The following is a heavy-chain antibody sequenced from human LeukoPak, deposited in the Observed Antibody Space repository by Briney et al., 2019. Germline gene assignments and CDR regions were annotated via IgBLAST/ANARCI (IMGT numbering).Heavy chain of an antibody. Sequence: SETLSLTCTVSGGSINTTTSYWGCIRQPPGKGLEWIGEINHSGSTNYNPSLKSRVTISVDTSKNQFSLKLSSVTAADTAIYYCAGYGGDWDFDHWGRGTPVTVSS. CDR3: AGYGGDWDFDH. D-gene: IGHD2-21*01. CDR1: GGSINTTTSY. V-gene: IGHV4-39*07. J-gene: IGHJ4*02. CDR2: INHSGST.